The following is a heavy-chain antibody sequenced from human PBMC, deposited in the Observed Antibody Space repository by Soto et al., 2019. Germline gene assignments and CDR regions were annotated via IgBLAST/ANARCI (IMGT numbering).Heavy chain of an antibody. Sequence: QVQLVESGGGVVQPGRSLRLSCAASGFTFSSYGMHWVRQAPGKGLEWVAVISYDGSNKNYADSVKGRFTISRDNSKNTLYLQMNSLRAEDTAVYYCAKDRPSGSRPYYYGMDVWGQGTTVTVSS. J-gene: IGHJ6*02. D-gene: IGHD1-26*01. V-gene: IGHV3-30*18. CDR2: ISYDGSNK. CDR3: AKDRPSGSRPYYYGMDV. CDR1: GFTFSSYG.